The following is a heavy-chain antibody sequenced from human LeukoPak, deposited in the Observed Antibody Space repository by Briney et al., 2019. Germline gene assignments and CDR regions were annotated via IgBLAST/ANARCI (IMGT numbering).Heavy chain of an antibody. J-gene: IGHJ4*02. CDR3: AREGGIVGATTMTDFDY. D-gene: IGHD1-26*01. CDR1: GFTFSSCS. CDR2: ISSSSSYI. V-gene: IGHV3-21*01. Sequence: GGSLRLSCAASGFTFSSCSMNWVRQAPGKGLEWVSPISSSSSYIYYADSVKGRFTISRDNAKNSLYLQMNSLRAEDTAVYYCAREGGIVGATTMTDFDYWGQGTLVTVSS.